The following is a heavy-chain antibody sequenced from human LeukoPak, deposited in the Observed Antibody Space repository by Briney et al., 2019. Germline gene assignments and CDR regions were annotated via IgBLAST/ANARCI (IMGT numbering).Heavy chain of an antibody. CDR3: ATWGGAQDAFDF. J-gene: IGHJ3*01. D-gene: IGHD3-16*01. V-gene: IGHV4-31*03. Sequence: PSETLPLTCSVSGVSISTSAYYWTWIRQHPGKGLEWIGYIYYGGSSYHNPSLKSRVTMSVDTSKKQFSLNLTSVTAADTAVYYCATWGGAQDAFDFWGQGTLVTVSS. CDR2: IYYGGSS. CDR1: GVSISTSAYY.